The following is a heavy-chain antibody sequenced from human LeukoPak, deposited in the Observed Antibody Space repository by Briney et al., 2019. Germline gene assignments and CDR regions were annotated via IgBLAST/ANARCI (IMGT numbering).Heavy chain of an antibody. V-gene: IGHV1-46*01. J-gene: IGHJ5*02. Sequence: GASVKVSCMASGYTFTSYYMHWVRQAPGQGLEWMGIINPSGGSTSYAQKFQGRVTMTRDTSTSTVYMELSSLRSEDTAVYYCARAAATMTWFDPWGQGTLVTVSS. CDR3: ARAAATMTWFDP. CDR2: INPSGGST. D-gene: IGHD2-15*01. CDR1: GYTFTSYY.